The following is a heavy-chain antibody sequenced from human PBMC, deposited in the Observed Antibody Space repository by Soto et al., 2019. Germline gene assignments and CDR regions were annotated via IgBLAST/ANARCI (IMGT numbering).Heavy chain of an antibody. J-gene: IGHJ4*02. CDR1: GFTFSSYS. CDR2: ISSSSSPI. CDR3: ARDHFRVTTEYSYFDY. Sequence: GGSLRLSCAASGFTFSSYSMNWVRQAPGKGLEWVSYISSSSSPIYYADSVKGRFTISRDNAKNSLYLQMNSLRAEDTAVYYCARDHFRVTTEYSYFDYWGQGTLVTVSS. V-gene: IGHV3-48*01. D-gene: IGHD4-17*01.